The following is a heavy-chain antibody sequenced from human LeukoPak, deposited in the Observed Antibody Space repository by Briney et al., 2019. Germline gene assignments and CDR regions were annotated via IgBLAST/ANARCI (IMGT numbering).Heavy chain of an antibody. V-gene: IGHV4-59*11. CDR2: ISYSGST. Sequence: APETLSLTCTVSGVSITTHYWSWIRQPPGKGLEWLGYISYSGSTNYNPSLKSRVTISMDTSKNQFSLKLNSVTAADTAVYYCARGERPGCDFWGLGTLVTVSS. D-gene: IGHD3-16*01. CDR3: ARGERPGCDF. CDR1: GVSITTHY. J-gene: IGHJ4*02.